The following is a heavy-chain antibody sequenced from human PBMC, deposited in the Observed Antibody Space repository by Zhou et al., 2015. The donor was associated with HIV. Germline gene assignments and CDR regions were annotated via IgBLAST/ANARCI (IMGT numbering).Heavy chain of an antibody. V-gene: IGHV1-69*01. Sequence: QVQLVQSGAEVKKPGSSVKVSCKASGGTFSSYAISWVRQAPGQGLEWMGGIIPIFGTANYAQKFQGRVTITADESTSTAYMELSSLRSEDTAVYYCARPLGSSSWTHDAFDYLGPRGQWSPSLQ. J-gene: IGHJ3*02. CDR2: IIPIFGTA. D-gene: IGHD6-13*01. CDR1: GGTFSSYA. CDR3: ARPLGSSSWTHDAFDY.